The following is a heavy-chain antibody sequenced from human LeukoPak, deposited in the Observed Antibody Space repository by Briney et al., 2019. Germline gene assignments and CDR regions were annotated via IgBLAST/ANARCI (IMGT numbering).Heavy chain of an antibody. J-gene: IGHJ3*02. V-gene: IGHV5-51*01. CDR3: ARPYYDSSGYGDSFDI. Sequence: GESLKISCKGSGYSFTSYWIGRVRQMPGKGLEWMGIIYPGDSDTRYSPSFQGQVTISADKSISTAYLQWSSLKAADTAMYYCARPYYDSSGYGDSFDIWGQGTMVTVSS. CDR2: IYPGDSDT. CDR1: GYSFTSYW. D-gene: IGHD3-22*01.